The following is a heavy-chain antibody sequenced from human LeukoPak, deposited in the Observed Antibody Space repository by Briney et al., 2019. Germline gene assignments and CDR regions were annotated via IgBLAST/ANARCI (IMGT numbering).Heavy chain of an antibody. J-gene: IGHJ6*03. CDR3: STVYYCAASLLYYYYYYMDV. Sequence: PGGSLRLSCAASGFTFSSYAMHWVRQAPGKGLEWVAVISYDGSNKYYADSVKGRFTISRDNSKNTLYLQMNSLRAEDTAVYYCSTVYYCAASLLYYYYYYMDVWGKGTTVTISS. D-gene: IGHD2-21*01. V-gene: IGHV3-30*14. CDR1: GFTFSSYA. CDR2: ISYDGSNK.